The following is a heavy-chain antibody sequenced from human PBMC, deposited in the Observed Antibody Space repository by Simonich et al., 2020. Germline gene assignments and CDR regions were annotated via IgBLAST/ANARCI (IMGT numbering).Heavy chain of an antibody. CDR2: ISHSSSYI. CDR1: GFTFSSYS. J-gene: IGHJ4*02. V-gene: IGHV3-21*01. CDR3: ARKRFLEWFFDY. D-gene: IGHD3-3*01. Sequence: EVQLVESGGGLVKPGGSLRLSCAASGFTFSSYSMNWVRQAPEKGLDRVSSISHSSSYIYYADSVKGRFTISRDNAKNSLYLQMNSLRAEDTAVYYCARKRFLEWFFDYWGQGTLVTVSS.